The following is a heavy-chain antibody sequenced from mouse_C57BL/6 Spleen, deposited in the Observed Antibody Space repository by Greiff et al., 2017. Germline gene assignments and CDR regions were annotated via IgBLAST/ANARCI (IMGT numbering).Heavy chain of an antibody. CDR2: INPTNGGT. V-gene: IGHV1-26*01. Sequence: VQLQQSGPELVKPGASVKISCQASGYTFTDYYLNWVKQSHGKSLEWIGDINPTNGGTSYNQKFKGKATLTVDKSSSTAYMELRSLTSEDSAVYYGARKVRNYYGSNYYLDYWGQGTTLTVSS. D-gene: IGHD1-1*01. CDR3: ARKVRNYYGSNYYLDY. CDR1: GYTFTDYY. J-gene: IGHJ2*01.